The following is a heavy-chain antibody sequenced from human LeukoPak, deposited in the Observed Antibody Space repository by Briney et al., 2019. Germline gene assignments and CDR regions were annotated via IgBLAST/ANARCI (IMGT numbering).Heavy chain of an antibody. CDR1: GFTFRNFG. V-gene: IGHV3-33*01. Sequence: SGGSLRLSCAASGFTFRNFGMHWVRQAPGKGLEWVAIIWYDGSKSYYADSVKDRFTFSRDNSKNTVYLQMNGLSADDTAVYFCVRDRGGYHYFDYWGQGTLVTVSS. CDR3: VRDRGGYHYFDY. D-gene: IGHD3-16*02. CDR2: IWYDGSKS. J-gene: IGHJ4*02.